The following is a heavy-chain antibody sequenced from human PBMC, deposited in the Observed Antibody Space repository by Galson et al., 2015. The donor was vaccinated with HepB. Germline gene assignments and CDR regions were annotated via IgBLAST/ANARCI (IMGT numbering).Heavy chain of an antibody. Sequence: SLRLSCAASGFTFSDYYMSWIRQAPGRGLEWVSYISGSGSYTNYADSVKGRFTISRDSAKNSVYLQMNSLGAEDTAVYYCARDASHNFWSGYYGSWFDSWGKGTLVTVSS. J-gene: IGHJ5*01. V-gene: IGHV3-11*06. D-gene: IGHD3-3*01. CDR3: ARDASHNFWSGYYGSWFDS. CDR2: ISGSGSYT. CDR1: GFTFSDYY.